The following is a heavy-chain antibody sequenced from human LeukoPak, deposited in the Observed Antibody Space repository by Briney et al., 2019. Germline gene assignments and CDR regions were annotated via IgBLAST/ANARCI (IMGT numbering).Heavy chain of an antibody. V-gene: IGHV5-51*01. D-gene: IGHD3-22*01. CDR3: ARQYYYDSSGYWNFFDY. J-gene: IGHJ4*02. CDR2: IYPGDSGT. Sequence: GESLKISCKGSGYSFTSYWIGWVRQMPGKGLEWMGIIYPGDSGTRYSPSFQGQVTISADKSISTAYLQWSSLKASDTAMYYCARQYYYDSSGYWNFFDYWGQGTLVTVSS. CDR1: GYSFTSYW.